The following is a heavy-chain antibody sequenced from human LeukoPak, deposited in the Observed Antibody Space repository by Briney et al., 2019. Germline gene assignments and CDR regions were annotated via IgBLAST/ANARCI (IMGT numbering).Heavy chain of an antibody. D-gene: IGHD3-22*01. Sequence: PGGSLRLSCAASGFTFSSYWMSWVRQAPGKGLEWVANIKQDGSEKYYVDSVKGRFTISRDNAKNSLYLQMNSLKTEDTAVYYCTTERPLKYYYDTPTDYWGQGTLVTVSS. V-gene: IGHV3-7*03. CDR2: IKQDGSEK. J-gene: IGHJ4*02. CDR1: GFTFSSYW. CDR3: TTERPLKYYYDTPTDY.